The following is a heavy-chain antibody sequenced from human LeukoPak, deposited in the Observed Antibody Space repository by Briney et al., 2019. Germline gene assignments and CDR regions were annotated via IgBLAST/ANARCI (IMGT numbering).Heavy chain of an antibody. CDR1: GGSFSGYY. J-gene: IGHJ4*02. V-gene: IGHV4-34*01. CDR2: INHSGST. D-gene: IGHD3-3*01. Sequence: SETLSLTCAVYGGSFSGYYWSWIRQPPGKGLEWIGEINHSGSTNYNPSLKSRVTISVDTSKNQFSLKLSSVTAADTAVYYCARAGGDTIFGGDRAGFDYWGQGTLVTVSS. CDR3: ARAGGDTIFGGDRAGFDY.